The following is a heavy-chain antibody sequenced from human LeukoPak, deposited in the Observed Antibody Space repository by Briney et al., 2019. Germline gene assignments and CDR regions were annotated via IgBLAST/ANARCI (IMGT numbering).Heavy chain of an antibody. CDR2: ISGSGGST. Sequence: GGSLRLSCAASGFTFSNYAMSWVRQAPGKGLEWVSAISGSGGSTYYADSVKGRFTISRDNSKNTLYLQMNSLRAEDTAVYYCARAYVIAAAGTGYFDYWGQGTLVTVSS. V-gene: IGHV3-23*01. CDR1: GFTFSNYA. J-gene: IGHJ4*02. D-gene: IGHD6-13*01. CDR3: ARAYVIAAAGTGYFDY.